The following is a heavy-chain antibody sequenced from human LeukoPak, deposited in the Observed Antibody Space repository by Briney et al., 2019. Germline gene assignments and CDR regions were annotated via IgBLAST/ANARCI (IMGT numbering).Heavy chain of an antibody. Sequence: PGGSLRLSCAASGFTFSSYSMNWVRQAPGKGLEWVSYISSSSSTKYYADSVKGRFTISRDNAKNSLYLQMNSLRAEDTAVYYCAKYYYGSGSPGYWGQGTLVTVSS. CDR1: GFTFSSYS. V-gene: IGHV3-48*01. CDR3: AKYYYGSGSPGY. CDR2: ISSSSSTK. D-gene: IGHD3-10*01. J-gene: IGHJ4*02.